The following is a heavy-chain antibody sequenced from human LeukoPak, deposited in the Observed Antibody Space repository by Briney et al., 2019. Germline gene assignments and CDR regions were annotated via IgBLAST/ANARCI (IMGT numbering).Heavy chain of an antibody. D-gene: IGHD6-19*01. CDR2: INPNSGGT. J-gene: IGHJ4*02. V-gene: IGHV1-2*02. Sequence: APVKGSFQGSEKPLTRYYMHWGRQAPGQGAEWMGWINPNSGGTNYAQKFQGRVTMTRDTSISTAYVELSRLKSDDTAVYYCARVRPYSSGWNFDYWGQGTLLTVSS. CDR1: EKPLTRYY. CDR3: ARVRPYSSGWNFDY.